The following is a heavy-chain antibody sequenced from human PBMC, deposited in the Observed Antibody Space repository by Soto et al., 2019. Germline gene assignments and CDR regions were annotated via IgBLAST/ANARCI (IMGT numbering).Heavy chain of an antibody. CDR3: ARGDXXXXSKXVRXXFXXXXXDX. CDR1: GYSFTDYH. J-gene: IGHJ6*02. CDR2: INPKSGGT. Sequence: ASVKVSCKASGYSFTDYHIHWVRQAPGQGLEWLGRINPKSGGTSTAQKFQGWVTMTTDTSISTASMELTRLTSDDTAIYYCARGDXXXXSKXVRXXFXXXXXDXWGQGTTVTVSS. D-gene: IGHD3-10*01. V-gene: IGHV1-2*04.